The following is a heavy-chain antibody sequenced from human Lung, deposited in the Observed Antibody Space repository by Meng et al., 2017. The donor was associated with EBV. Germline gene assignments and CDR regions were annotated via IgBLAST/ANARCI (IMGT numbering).Heavy chain of an antibody. V-gene: IGHV4-59*08. J-gene: IGHJ4*02. Sequence: QAPLHEACPDLVNASETLSLTCAVSGGSTRCYYCRWSRQPPGKGLEWIGHIYYSGSTNYNPSLKSRVTISVDTSKNQFSLKLSSVTATDTAVYYCARQSGYFDYWGQGTLVTVSS. D-gene: IGHD3-10*01. CDR3: ARQSGYFDY. CDR1: GGSTRCYY. CDR2: IYYSGST.